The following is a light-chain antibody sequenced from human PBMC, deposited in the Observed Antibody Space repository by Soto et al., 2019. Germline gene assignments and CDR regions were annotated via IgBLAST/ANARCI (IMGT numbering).Light chain of an antibody. CDR2: EAS. CDR1: QDVSNH. Sequence: DIQMTQSASSLSASIGDRVIITCQASQDVSNHLNWYQQKSGSAPKLLIYEASNLETGVPSRFSGSGSGTDFSLTIAGLQPEDIGTYFCQQFHNFPLTFGPGTNVDFK. J-gene: IGKJ3*01. V-gene: IGKV1-33*01. CDR3: QQFHNFPLT.